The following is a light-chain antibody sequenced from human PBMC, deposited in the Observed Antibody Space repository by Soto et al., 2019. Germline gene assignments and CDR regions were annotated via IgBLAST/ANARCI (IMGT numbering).Light chain of an antibody. CDR3: QQYAGSPRT. CDR1: QNLSTLY. J-gene: IGKJ1*01. V-gene: IGKV3-20*01. Sequence: EIVLTQSPGTLSLSPGERGTLSCRASQNLSTLYLAWFQQKSGQAPRLLIYSASRRATGIPDRFTGSGSGTDFTLTINRVEPEDFAVYLCQQYAGSPRTFGQGTKVEIK. CDR2: SAS.